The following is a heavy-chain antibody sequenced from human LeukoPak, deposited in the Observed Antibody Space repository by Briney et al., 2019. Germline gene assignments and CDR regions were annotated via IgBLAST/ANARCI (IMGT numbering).Heavy chain of an antibody. CDR3: AGERGEEYSSGWYKTNYFDN. Sequence: PSETLSLTCTVSGDSFSSVTDYWAWIRQPPGKGLEWIASVDYSGGTYYNPSLESRVAISADMSKNQFSLKLTSVTGADTAVYYCAGERGEEYSSGWYKTNYFDNWGQGIRVTASS. D-gene: IGHD6-19*01. CDR1: GDSFSSVTDY. J-gene: IGHJ4*02. CDR2: VDYSGGT. V-gene: IGHV4-39*07.